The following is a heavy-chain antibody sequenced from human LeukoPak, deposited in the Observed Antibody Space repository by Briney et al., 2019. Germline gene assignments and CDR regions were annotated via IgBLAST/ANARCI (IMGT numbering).Heavy chain of an antibody. D-gene: IGHD1-26*01. CDR1: GGSISNYY. V-gene: IGHV4-59*08. Sequence: SETLSLTCTVSGGSISNYYWSWIRQPPGKGLEWIGYIYYSGSTNCNPSLKSRVTISVDTSKNQFSLKLTSVTAADTAVYYCAGVTVVGATQYLDYWGQGTLVTVSS. CDR2: IYYSGST. CDR3: AGVTVVGATQYLDY. J-gene: IGHJ4*02.